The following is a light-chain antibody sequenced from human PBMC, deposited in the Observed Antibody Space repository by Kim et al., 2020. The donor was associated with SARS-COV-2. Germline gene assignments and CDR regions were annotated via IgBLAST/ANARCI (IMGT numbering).Light chain of an antibody. J-gene: IGKJ2*01. Sequence: SVSPGESATLSCRASQSIRSNLAWYRQERGQAPILLIYAASRRATGAPTRFGGSGSGTDFTLTISSLQSEDFAMFYCQQYDAGPYTFGQGTKLEI. V-gene: IGKV3-15*01. CDR1: QSIRSN. CDR2: AAS. CDR3: QQYDAGPYT.